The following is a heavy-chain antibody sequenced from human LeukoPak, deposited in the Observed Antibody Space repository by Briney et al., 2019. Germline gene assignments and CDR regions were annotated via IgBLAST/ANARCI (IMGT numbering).Heavy chain of an antibody. CDR1: GFTFTDYS. V-gene: IGHV3-21*01. Sequence: PGGSLRLSCASSGFTFTDYSMTWVRQAPGKGLEWVSSISTVSTYTFYSDSVKGRFTISRDNARNTLYLQMSSLSPEDTAVYYCARDGSGFYYYYSMDVWGRGTTVTVSS. CDR2: ISTVSTYT. CDR3: ARDGSGFYYYYSMDV. J-gene: IGHJ6*03. D-gene: IGHD6-25*01.